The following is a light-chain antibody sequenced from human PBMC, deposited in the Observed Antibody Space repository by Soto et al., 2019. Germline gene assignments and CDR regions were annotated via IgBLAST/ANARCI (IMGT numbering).Light chain of an antibody. CDR1: QSLLYSNGYNY. CDR3: MQALQIPTT. V-gene: IGKV2-28*01. CDR2: LGS. J-gene: IGKJ4*01. Sequence: DIVMTQSPLSLPVTPGEPASISCRSSQSLLYSNGYNYLDWYLQKPGQSPQLLIYLGSNRASGVPDRFSGSCSGTDFTLKISRVEAEDVGVYYCMQALQIPTTFGGGTKVEIK.